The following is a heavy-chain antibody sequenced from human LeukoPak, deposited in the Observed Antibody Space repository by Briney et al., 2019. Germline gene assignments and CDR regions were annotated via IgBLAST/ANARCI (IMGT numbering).Heavy chain of an antibody. Sequence: GRSLRLSCAASGFTFSSYAMHWVRKAPGKGLEWGAVISYDGSNKYYADSVKGRFTFSRDNSKNTLYLQMNSLRAEDTAVYYCARDLGTTEGNWFDPWGQGTLVTVSS. CDR1: GFTFSSYA. J-gene: IGHJ5*02. V-gene: IGHV3-30*04. CDR2: ISYDGSNK. CDR3: ARDLGTTEGNWFDP. D-gene: IGHD1-1*01.